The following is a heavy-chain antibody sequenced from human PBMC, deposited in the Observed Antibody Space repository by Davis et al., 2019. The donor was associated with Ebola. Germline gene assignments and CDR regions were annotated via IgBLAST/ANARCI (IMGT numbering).Heavy chain of an antibody. CDR1: GFTFSSYS. Sequence: PGGSLRLSCAASGFTFSSYSMNWVRQAPGQGLEWVSSISSSSNYIYYADSLKGRFTISRDNAKNSLYLQMNSLRAADTAVYYCARDQDNWNWYYWGQGTLVTVSS. D-gene: IGHD1-20*01. V-gene: IGHV3-21*01. J-gene: IGHJ4*02. CDR2: ISSSSNYI. CDR3: ARDQDNWNWYY.